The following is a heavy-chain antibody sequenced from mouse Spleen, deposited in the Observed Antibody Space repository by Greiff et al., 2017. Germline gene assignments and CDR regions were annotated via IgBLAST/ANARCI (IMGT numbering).Heavy chain of an antibody. J-gene: IGHJ2*01. V-gene: IGHV1-50*01. CDR1: GYTFTSYW. CDR3: ARGRDCFDY. CDR2: IDPSDSYT. Sequence: VQLQQPGAELVKPGASVKLSCKASGYTFTSYWMQWVKQRPGQGLEWIGEIDPSDSYTNYNQKFKGKATLTVDTSSSTAYMQLRSLTSEDSAVYYCARGRDCFDYWGQGTTLTVSS.